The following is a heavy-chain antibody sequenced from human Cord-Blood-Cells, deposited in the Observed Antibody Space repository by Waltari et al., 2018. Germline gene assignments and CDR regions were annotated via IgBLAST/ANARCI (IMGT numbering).Heavy chain of an antibody. J-gene: IGHJ4*02. Sequence: QVQLVQSGAEVKKPGSSVKVPCKAPGGTFSSYTISWVRQALGQGLEWMGRIIPILGIANYAQKFQGRVTITADKSTSTAYMELSSLRSEDTAVYYCARDVEMATMRAFDYWGQGTLVTVSS. D-gene: IGHD5-12*01. CDR2: IIPILGIA. CDR3: ARDVEMATMRAFDY. CDR1: GGTFSSYT. V-gene: IGHV1-69*02.